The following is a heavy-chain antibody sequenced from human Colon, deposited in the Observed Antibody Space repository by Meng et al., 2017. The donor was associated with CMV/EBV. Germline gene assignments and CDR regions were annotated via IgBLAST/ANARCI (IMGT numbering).Heavy chain of an antibody. CDR2: ISGSGDTV. D-gene: IGHD3/OR15-3a*01. J-gene: IGHJ4*02. CDR1: GFSFSDHY. V-gene: IGHV3-11*01. Sequence: GGSLRLSCAASGFSFSDHYMNWIRQAPGKGLEWVSYISGSGDTVDYADSVTGRFTISRDNAKKSVYLQMDSLRAEDTAVYYCARFYGFWRGYQYYFDFWGQRTVTVSS. CDR3: ARFYGFWRGYQYYFDF.